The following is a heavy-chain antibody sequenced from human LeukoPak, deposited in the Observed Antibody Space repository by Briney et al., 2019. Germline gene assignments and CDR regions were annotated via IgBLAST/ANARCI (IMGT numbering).Heavy chain of an antibody. CDR2: INPNRGAT. Sequence: GASVKVSCKASGYNFTDYYMHWVRQAPGQGLEWLGWINPNRGATSYAQKFQGRVTMTRDTSISTAYMELSRLRSDDTAVYYCARGGLRYFDWLSYYYYYMDVWGKGTTVTVSS. V-gene: IGHV1-2*02. D-gene: IGHD3-9*01. CDR3: ARGGLRYFDWLSYYYYYMDV. J-gene: IGHJ6*03. CDR1: GYNFTDYY.